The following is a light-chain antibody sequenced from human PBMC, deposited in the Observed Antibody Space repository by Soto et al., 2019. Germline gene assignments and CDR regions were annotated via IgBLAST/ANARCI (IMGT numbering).Light chain of an antibody. V-gene: IGKV1-33*01. Sequence: DIQMTQSPSSLSASAGDRVTITCQASQDINNHLNWYQQKAGKAPKLLINDASNLETWVPSRFSGSGSGTDFTLTISGLQPEDIATYSCQQYVNALTFGGGTKVDIK. CDR2: DAS. J-gene: IGKJ4*01. CDR3: QQYVNALT. CDR1: QDINNH.